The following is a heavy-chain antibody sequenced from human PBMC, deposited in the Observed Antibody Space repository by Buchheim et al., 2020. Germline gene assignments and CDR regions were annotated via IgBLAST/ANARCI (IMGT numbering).Heavy chain of an antibody. V-gene: IGHV1-2*02. CDR2: IKPNGGGS. CDR1: GYTFTDYY. Sequence: QVQLVQSGAEVKKPGASMKVACEASGYTFTDYYIHWVRQAPGQGLEWMGWIKPNGGGSNSAQEFQGRVSMTTDTSISTAFMELSSLTSDDTAVYYCARDLYPTWHERRQWFDPWGQGTL. CDR3: ARDLYPTWHERRQWFDP. D-gene: IGHD2/OR15-2a*01. J-gene: IGHJ5*02.